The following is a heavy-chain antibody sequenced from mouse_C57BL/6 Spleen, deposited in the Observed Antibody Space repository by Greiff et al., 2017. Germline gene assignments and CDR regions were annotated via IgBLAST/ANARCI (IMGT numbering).Heavy chain of an antibody. V-gene: IGHV1-63*01. CDR2: IYPGGGYT. D-gene: IGHD3-2*02. CDR3: ARGDSSGYVFAMDY. Sequence: VQLQQSGAELVRPGTSVKMSCKASGYTFTNYWIGWAKQRPGHGLEWIGDIYPGGGYTNYNEKFKGKATLTADKSSSTAYMQFSSLTSEDSAIYYCARGDSSGYVFAMDYWGQGTSVTVSS. CDR1: GYTFTNYW. J-gene: IGHJ4*01.